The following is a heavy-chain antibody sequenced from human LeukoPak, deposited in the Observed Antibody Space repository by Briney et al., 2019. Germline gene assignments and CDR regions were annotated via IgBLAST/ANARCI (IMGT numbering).Heavy chain of an antibody. CDR2: IYYSGST. J-gene: IGHJ3*02. CDR3: ARDRGQWLPRIDAFDI. CDR1: GGSISSYY. V-gene: IGHV4-59*01. D-gene: IGHD6-19*01. Sequence: PSETLSLTCTVSGGSISSYYWSWIRQPPGKRLEWIGYIYYSGSTNYNPSLKSRVTISVDTSKNQFSLKLSSVTAADTAVYYCARDRGQWLPRIDAFDIWGQGTMVTVSS.